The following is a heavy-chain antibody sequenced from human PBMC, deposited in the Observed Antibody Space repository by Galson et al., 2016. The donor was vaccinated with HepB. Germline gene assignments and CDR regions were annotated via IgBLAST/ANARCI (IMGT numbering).Heavy chain of an antibody. D-gene: IGHD3-9*01. V-gene: IGHV3-21*06. CDR3: ARASTDESPGLRYYAWLSLASFDP. CDR1: GFNFNNYT. CDR2: ISRRSTYI. J-gene: IGHJ5*02. Sequence: SLRLSCAASGFNFNNYTMNWVRQAPGKRLEWISSISRRSTYIYYAESVQRRFTVSRDNTKNVVFLQMNDLRAEDTALYDCARASTDESPGLRYYAWLSLASFDPWGQGTLVAVSS.